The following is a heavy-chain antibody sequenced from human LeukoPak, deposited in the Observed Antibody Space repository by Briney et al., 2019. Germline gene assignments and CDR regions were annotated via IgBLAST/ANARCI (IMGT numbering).Heavy chain of an antibody. V-gene: IGHV3-48*01. Sequence: GGSLRLSCAASGFTFTSYSMSWVRQAPGKGLEWVSYISSSSSTIYYADSVKGRFTISRDNAKNSLYLQMNSLRAEDTAVYYCAREATMVRGVPDYWGQGTLVTVSS. J-gene: IGHJ4*02. D-gene: IGHD3-10*01. CDR1: GFTFTSYS. CDR2: ISSSSSTI. CDR3: AREATMVRGVPDY.